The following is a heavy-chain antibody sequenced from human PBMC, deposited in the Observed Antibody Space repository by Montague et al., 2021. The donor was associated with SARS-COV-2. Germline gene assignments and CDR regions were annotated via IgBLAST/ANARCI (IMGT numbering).Heavy chain of an antibody. V-gene: IGHV4-39*07. J-gene: IGHJ4*02. CDR2: SYYSGST. D-gene: IGHD4-23*01. Sequence: SETLSLTCTVSGASISSSTYYWGWIRQPPGKGLQWIGSSYYSGSTYYNPSPKSRATISVDTSKNQISLRMSSVTAADTAVYYCARDGEPYYGGFQKSKWYFDYWGQGTLVTVSS. CDR3: ARDGEPYYGGFQKSKWYFDY. CDR1: GASISSSTYY.